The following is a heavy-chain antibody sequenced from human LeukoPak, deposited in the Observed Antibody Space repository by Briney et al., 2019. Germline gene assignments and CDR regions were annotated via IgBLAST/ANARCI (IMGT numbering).Heavy chain of an antibody. V-gene: IGHV4-30-4*01. CDR1: GXSISSGDYY. CDR3: ARYWDYGDRRKYYFDY. J-gene: IGHJ4*02. D-gene: IGHD4-17*01. Sequence: SETLSLTCTVSGXSISSGDYYWSWIRQPPGMGLEWIGYIYYSGSTYYNPSLKSRVTISVDTSKNQFSLKLSSVTAADTAVYYCARYWDYGDRRKYYFDYWGQGTLVTVSS. CDR2: IYYSGST.